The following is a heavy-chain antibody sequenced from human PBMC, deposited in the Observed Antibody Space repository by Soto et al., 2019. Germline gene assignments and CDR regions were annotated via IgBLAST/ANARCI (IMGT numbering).Heavy chain of an antibody. CDR3: ALRYCSRTTCPPLNSYFYMDV. CDR1: GFIFSNYA. D-gene: IGHD2-2*01. V-gene: IGHV3-23*01. Sequence: GGSLRLSCAASGFIFSNYAMTWVRQAPGKGLEWVSGISGSGGTTFHAGSVKGRFAVSRDNSKNTLYLQMNSLSAEDTAVYYCALRYCSRTTCPPLNSYFYMDVWGKGTTVTVSS. J-gene: IGHJ6*03. CDR2: ISGSGGTT.